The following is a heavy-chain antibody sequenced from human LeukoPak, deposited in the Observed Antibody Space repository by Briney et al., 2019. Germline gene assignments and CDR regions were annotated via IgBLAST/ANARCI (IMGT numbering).Heavy chain of an antibody. J-gene: IGHJ4*02. CDR1: GYTFTSYY. CDR3: ARDVVGATNEQSYYFDY. CDR2: INPSGGST. D-gene: IGHD1-26*01. V-gene: IGHV1-46*01. Sequence: ASVKVPCKASGYTFTSYYMHWVRQAPGQGLEWMGIINPSGGSTSYAQKFQGRVTMTRDMSTSTVYMELSSLRSEDTAVYYCARDVVGATNEQSYYFDYWGQGTLVTVSS.